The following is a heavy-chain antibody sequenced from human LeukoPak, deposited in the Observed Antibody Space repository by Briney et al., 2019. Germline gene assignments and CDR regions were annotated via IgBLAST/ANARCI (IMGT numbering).Heavy chain of an antibody. CDR1: GFTFSSYS. CDR2: ISSSSSYI. V-gene: IGHV3-21*01. D-gene: IGHD4-17*01. CDR3: ARAGPYGDGY. J-gene: IGHJ4*02. Sequence: PGRSLRLSCAASGFTFSSYSMNWVRQAPGKGLEWVSSISSSSSYIYYADSVKGRFTLSRDNAKNSLYLQMNSLRAEDTAVYYCARAGPYGDGYWGQGTLVTVSS.